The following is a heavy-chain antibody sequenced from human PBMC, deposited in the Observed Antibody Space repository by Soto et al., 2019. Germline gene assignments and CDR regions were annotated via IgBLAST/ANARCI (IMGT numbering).Heavy chain of an antibody. CDR1: GFTFSSYG. J-gene: IGHJ4*02. Sequence: EVQLLESGGGLVQPGGSLRLSCAASGFTFSSYGITWVRQAPGKGLEWVSGVTGSTGTTHYADSVKGRFTISRDNSKNTVYLQMNSLRAEDTAVYYCAKWSGVGDLWGQGTLVTVSS. V-gene: IGHV3-23*01. CDR3: AKWSGVGDL. CDR2: VTGSTGTT.